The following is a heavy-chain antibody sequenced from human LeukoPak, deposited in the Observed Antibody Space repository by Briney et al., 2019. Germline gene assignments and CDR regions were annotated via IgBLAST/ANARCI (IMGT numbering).Heavy chain of an antibody. V-gene: IGHV3-23*01. CDR1: GFTFSSYA. J-gene: IGHJ4*02. Sequence: PGGSLRLSCAASGFTFSSYAMSWVRQAPGKGLEWVSAISGSGGSTYYADSVKGRFTISRDNSKNTLYLQMNSLRAEDTAVCYCAKDRDCVNYFDYWGQGTLVTVSS. CDR3: AKDRDCVNYFDY. CDR2: ISGSGGST. D-gene: IGHD2-21*02.